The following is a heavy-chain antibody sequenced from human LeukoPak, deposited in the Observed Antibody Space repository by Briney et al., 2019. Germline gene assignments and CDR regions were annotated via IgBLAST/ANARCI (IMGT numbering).Heavy chain of an antibody. CDR3: ATNTLEYSSSTGAFDI. J-gene: IGHJ3*02. D-gene: IGHD6-6*01. CDR2: IIPMLGTV. V-gene: IGHV1-69*04. CDR1: GATFSSYA. Sequence: SVKVSCKASGATFSSYAINWVRQAPGQGLEWMGRIIPMLGTVNYAQKFQGRVTIIADKFTSTAYMELSSLRSEDTAVYYCATNTLEYSSSTGAFDIWGQGTMVTVSS.